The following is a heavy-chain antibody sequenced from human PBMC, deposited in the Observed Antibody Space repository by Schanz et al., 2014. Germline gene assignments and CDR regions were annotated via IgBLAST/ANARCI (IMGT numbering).Heavy chain of an antibody. CDR1: GFTFSTYW. CDR2: INSDGTTT. D-gene: IGHD1-7*01. Sequence: EVQLVESGGGLVQPGGSLRLSCAASGFTFSTYWMHWVRQAPGKGLVWVSHINSDGTTTTYADSVKGRFPISRDNAENTLYLQMNSLRVEDTAVYYCAMGGYQLHHWGHGTLVTVSS. CDR3: AMGGYQLHH. V-gene: IGHV3-74*01. J-gene: IGHJ4*01.